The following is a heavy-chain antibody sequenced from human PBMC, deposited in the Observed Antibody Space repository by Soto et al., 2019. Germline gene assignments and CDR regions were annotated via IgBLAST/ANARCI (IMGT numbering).Heavy chain of an antibody. CDR3: ARNYYYDSSGYYYVHWVYT. V-gene: IGHV4-39*01. CDR2: IYYSGST. J-gene: IGHJ5*02. CDR1: VGSISSSSYY. D-gene: IGHD3-22*01. Sequence: SETLSLTCTVSVGSISSSSYYWGWIRQPPGKGLEWIGSIYYSGSTYYNPSLKSRVTISVDTSKNQFSLKLSSVTVADTAVYYCARNYYYDSSGYYYVHWVYTWGQGTLVT.